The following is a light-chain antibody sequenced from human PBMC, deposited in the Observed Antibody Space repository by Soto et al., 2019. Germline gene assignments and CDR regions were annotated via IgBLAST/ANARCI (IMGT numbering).Light chain of an antibody. CDR1: QSVGIT. J-gene: IGKJ1*01. CDR2: GAS. CDR3: QQCNNWPRT. Sequence: EVVMTQSPAILSVSPGERATLSCRASQSVGITVAWYQQQPGQAPRLLIYGASTRATGSPDRFSASGSATEFTLTISSLQSEDFAVYYCQQCNNWPRTFGQGTKVDIK. V-gene: IGKV3-15*01.